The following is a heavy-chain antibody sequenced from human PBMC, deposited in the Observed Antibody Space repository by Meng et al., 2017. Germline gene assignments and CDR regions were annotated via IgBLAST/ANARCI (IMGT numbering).Heavy chain of an antibody. CDR3: VTYWGSDRSSCFDY. CDR2: ISSSGGSI. J-gene: IGHJ4*02. CDR1: GFTFSSYE. V-gene: IGHV3-48*03. D-gene: IGHD7-27*01. Sequence: GESLKISCAASGFTFSSYEMNWVRQAPGKGLEWVSYISSSGGSIYYADSMKGRFTVSRDNAENSLYLQMNSLRAEDTAIYYCVTYWGSDRSSCFDYWGRGTLVTVSS.